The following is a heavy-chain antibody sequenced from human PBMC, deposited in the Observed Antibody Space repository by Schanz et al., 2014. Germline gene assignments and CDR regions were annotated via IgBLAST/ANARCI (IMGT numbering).Heavy chain of an antibody. Sequence: VQLVESGGGVVQPGRSLRLSCAASGFTFSRYGMHWVRQTPGKGLEWVSGISGGGGSAYYADSVKGRFIVSRDNSKNTLYLEMNRLRVDDTAVYYCSKDKQGSRSDDSWGQGTLVTVSS. CDR2: ISGGGGSA. CDR3: SKDKQGSRSDDS. V-gene: IGHV3-23*04. D-gene: IGHD2-15*01. J-gene: IGHJ5*01. CDR1: GFTFSRYG.